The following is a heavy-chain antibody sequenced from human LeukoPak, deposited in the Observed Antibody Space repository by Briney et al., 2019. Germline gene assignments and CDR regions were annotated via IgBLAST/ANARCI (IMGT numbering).Heavy chain of an antibody. CDR3: ATSDTVSTYNWFDP. V-gene: IGHV4-39*01. CDR1: GGSISSNTYF. Sequence: PSETLSLTCNVSGGSISSNTYFWGWIRRPPGKGLEWIGSVRYSGSTYYNPSLKSRVTISVDTSKNQFSLNLNSLTAADTAVYYCATSDTVSTYNWFDPWGQGTLVTV. CDR2: VRYSGST. J-gene: IGHJ5*02. D-gene: IGHD5/OR15-5a*01.